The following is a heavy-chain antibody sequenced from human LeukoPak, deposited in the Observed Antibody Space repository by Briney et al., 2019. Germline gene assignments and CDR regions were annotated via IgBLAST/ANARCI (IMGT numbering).Heavy chain of an antibody. D-gene: IGHD6-19*01. CDR2: IKEDGRDI. J-gene: IGHJ4*02. Sequence: PGGSLRPSCAASQFSISYDWMHWVRQAPGKGLEWVASIKEDGRDIHYLDSVKGRFSISRDNAKNSLYLEMNTLRAEDTAVYYCVRGSGWFFGLWGQGSLVTVSS. CDR1: QFSISYDW. CDR3: VRGSGWFFGL. V-gene: IGHV3-7*01.